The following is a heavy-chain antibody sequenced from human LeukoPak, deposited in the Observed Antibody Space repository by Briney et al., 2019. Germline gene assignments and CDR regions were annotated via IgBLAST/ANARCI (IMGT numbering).Heavy chain of an antibody. D-gene: IGHD5-12*01. Sequence: EASVKVSCKASGGTFSSYAISWVRQAPGQGLEWMGRIIPILGIANYAQKFQGRVTITADKSTSTAYMELSSLRSEDTAVYYCARDRAIVATMGAFDIWDQGTMVTVSS. V-gene: IGHV1-69*04. CDR3: ARDRAIVATMGAFDI. J-gene: IGHJ3*02. CDR1: GGTFSSYA. CDR2: IIPILGIA.